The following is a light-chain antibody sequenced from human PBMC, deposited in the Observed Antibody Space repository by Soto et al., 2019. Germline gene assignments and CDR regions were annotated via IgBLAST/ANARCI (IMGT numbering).Light chain of an antibody. Sequence: EVVLTQSPGTLSLSPGERATLSCRASQSVTISYLAWFQQKPGQAPRLLIYGARSRATGVPDRFSGSGSGTDFSLTISRLEPEDFAVYYCQQRTNWPLTTFGHGTRLEIK. CDR1: QSVTISY. CDR3: QQRTNWPLTT. V-gene: IGKV3D-20*02. CDR2: GAR. J-gene: IGKJ5*01.